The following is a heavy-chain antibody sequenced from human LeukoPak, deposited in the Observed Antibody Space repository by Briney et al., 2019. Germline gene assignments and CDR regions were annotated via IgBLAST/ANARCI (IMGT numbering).Heavy chain of an antibody. V-gene: IGHV3-48*02. Sequence: GGSLRLSCAASEFAFSTYNMNWVRQAPGKGLEWVSYISTSSSTTYYADSVKGRFTISRDNVENSLYLQMNSLRDEDTAVYYCARVAAGYSVNYFDYWGQGTLVTVSS. CDR1: EFAFSTYN. CDR3: ARVAAGYSVNYFDY. CDR2: ISTSSSTT. D-gene: IGHD4-23*01. J-gene: IGHJ4*02.